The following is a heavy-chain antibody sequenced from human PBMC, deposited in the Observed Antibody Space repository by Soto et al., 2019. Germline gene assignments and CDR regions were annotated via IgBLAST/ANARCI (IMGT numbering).Heavy chain of an antibody. V-gene: IGHV3-7*03. Sequence: EVQLVESGGGLVQPGGSLRLSCAASGFTFSSYWMSWARQAPGKGLEWVANIKEDGNEKYYVESVKGRFTISRDNVEKSLFLQMNSLRAEDTAVYCCGRGYARLDYWGQGTLVTVSS. CDR3: GRGYARLDY. CDR1: GFTFSSYW. D-gene: IGHD2-2*01. J-gene: IGHJ4*02. CDR2: IKEDGNEK.